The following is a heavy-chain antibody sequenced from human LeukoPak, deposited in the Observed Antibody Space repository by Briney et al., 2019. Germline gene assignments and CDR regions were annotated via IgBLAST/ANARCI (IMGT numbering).Heavy chain of an antibody. V-gene: IGHV3-74*01. CDR3: AKDRLGDYGVLEGYFDY. D-gene: IGHD3-16*01. Sequence: PGGSLRLSCAASGFTFSSYWMHWVRQAPGKGLVWVSRINSDGSSTSYADSVKGRFTISRDNSKNTLYLQMNSLRAEDTAVYYCAKDRLGDYGVLEGYFDYWGQGTLVTVSS. J-gene: IGHJ4*02. CDR1: GFTFSSYW. CDR2: INSDGSST.